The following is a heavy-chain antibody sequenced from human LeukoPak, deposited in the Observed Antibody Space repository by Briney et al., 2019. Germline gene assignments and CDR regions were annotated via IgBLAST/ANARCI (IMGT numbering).Heavy chain of an antibody. CDR3: ARDTYDILTGYYKWAFDI. V-gene: IGHV3-48*04. Sequence: PGGSLRLSCAASGFTVSTNCMTWVRQAPGKGLEWISYISSSGGAIYYADSVKGRFAISRDNPKNSLYLQMNSLRAEDTAVYYCARDTYDILTGYYKWAFDIWGQGTMVTVSS. CDR1: GFTVSTNC. D-gene: IGHD3-9*01. CDR2: ISSSGGAI. J-gene: IGHJ3*02.